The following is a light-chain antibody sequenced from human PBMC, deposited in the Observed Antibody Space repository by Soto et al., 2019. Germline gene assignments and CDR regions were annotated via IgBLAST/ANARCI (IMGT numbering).Light chain of an antibody. CDR1: HFVASGY. Sequence: EVVVTQSPDTLSLSPGERATLSCRASHFVASGYLAWYQQKPGQAPRLLIYGASRRVTGIPDRFSGTGSGTDFTRTISDLEPEDSAVYHCQQYGSAPLSFGGGTKVEIK. V-gene: IGKV3-20*01. CDR3: QQYGSAPLS. J-gene: IGKJ4*01. CDR2: GAS.